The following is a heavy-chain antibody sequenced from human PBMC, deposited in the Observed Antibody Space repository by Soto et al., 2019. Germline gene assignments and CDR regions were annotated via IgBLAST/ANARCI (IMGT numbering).Heavy chain of an antibody. Sequence: SQTLSLTCAISGDSVSSNSAAWNWIRQSPSRGLEWLGRTYYRSKWYNDYAVSVKSRITINPDTSKNQFSLQLNSVTPEDTAVYYCARDLAVAGRGAYYYYGMDVWGQGTTVTVSS. CDR1: GDSVSSNSAA. CDR3: ARDLAVAGRGAYYYYGMDV. V-gene: IGHV6-1*01. J-gene: IGHJ6*02. D-gene: IGHD6-19*01. CDR2: TYYRSKWYN.